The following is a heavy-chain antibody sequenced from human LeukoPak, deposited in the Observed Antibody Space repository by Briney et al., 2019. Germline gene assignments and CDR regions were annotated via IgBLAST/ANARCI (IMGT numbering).Heavy chain of an antibody. CDR2: ISGSGGST. D-gene: IGHD3-10*01. V-gene: IGHV3-23*01. J-gene: IGHJ4*02. CDR3: AKSDCASDGCKLLNY. Sequence: GGSLRLSCAASGFTFSSYAMSWVRQAPGKGLEWVSAISGSGGSTYYADSVKGRFTISRDNSKNTLYLQMNSLRAEDTAVYYCAKSDCASDGCKLLNYWGQGTLVTASS. CDR1: GFTFSSYA.